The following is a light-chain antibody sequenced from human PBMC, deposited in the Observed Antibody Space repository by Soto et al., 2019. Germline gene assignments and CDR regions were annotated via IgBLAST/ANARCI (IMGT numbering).Light chain of an antibody. J-gene: IGKJ1*01. CDR1: QSISSW. CDR2: DAS. CDR3: QQYNSYSWT. V-gene: IGKV1-5*01. Sequence: DIQMTQSPSTLSASVGDRVTITCRASQSISSWLAWYQQKPGKAPKLLIYDASSLESGVPSRFSGSGSWTEFTLTISSLQPDDFATSYCQQYNSYSWTAGQGTKVEIK.